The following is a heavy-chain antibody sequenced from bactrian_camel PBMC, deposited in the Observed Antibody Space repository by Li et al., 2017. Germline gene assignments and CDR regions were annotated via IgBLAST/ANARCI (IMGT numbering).Heavy chain of an antibody. V-gene: IGHV3S6*01. CDR1: GFTFSNDW. Sequence: VQLVESGGGLVQPGGSLRLSCATSGFTFSNDWMHWVRQAPGKGLEWVSTIKQDGSTTYYADSVKGRFTISRDNSKNTLYLQMNSLKPEDTALYYCAPSFRGSGSPDWGQGTQVTVS. CDR2: IKQDGSTT. CDR3: APSFRGSGSPD. J-gene: IGHJ4*01. D-gene: IGHD2*01.